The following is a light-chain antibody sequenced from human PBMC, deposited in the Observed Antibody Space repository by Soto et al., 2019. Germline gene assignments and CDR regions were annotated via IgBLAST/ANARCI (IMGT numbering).Light chain of an antibody. CDR1: QSVRSN. CDR3: QQYNNWPTLT. V-gene: IGKV3-15*01. Sequence: EIVMTQSPATLSVSPGERATLSCRASQSVRSNLAWYQQKPGQAPRLLMYDTSTRATGIPARFSGSGSGTAYTLTISSLQSEDFAVYYCQQYNNWPTLTFGGGTKVEIK. J-gene: IGKJ4*01. CDR2: DTS.